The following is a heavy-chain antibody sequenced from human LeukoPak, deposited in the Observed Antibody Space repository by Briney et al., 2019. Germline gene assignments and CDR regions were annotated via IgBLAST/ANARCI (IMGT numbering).Heavy chain of an antibody. V-gene: IGHV3-48*01. CDR1: GFTFSSYS. Sequence: GGSLRLSCADSGFTFSSYSMNWVRQAPGKGLEWISYISSGGGTIYYADSVKGRFTISRDNAKNSLYLQMTSLRAEDTAVYYCPLELGEGSDYWGQGTLVTVSS. CDR3: PLELGEGSDY. J-gene: IGHJ4*02. CDR2: ISSGGGTI. D-gene: IGHD1-7*01.